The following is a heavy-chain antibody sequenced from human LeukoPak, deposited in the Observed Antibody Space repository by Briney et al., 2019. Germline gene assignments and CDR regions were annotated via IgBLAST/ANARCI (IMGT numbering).Heavy chain of an antibody. J-gene: IGHJ4*02. CDR2: ISGSGSST. CDR3: TTRLQHHFDY. Sequence: GGSLRLSCAASGFTFSTYAMSWVRQAPGKGLEWVSAISGSGSSTYFADSVKGRFTISRDNSKNTLYLQMNSLRAEDTAVYYCTTRLQHHFDYWGQGTQVTVSS. CDR1: GFTFSTYA. D-gene: IGHD2-15*01. V-gene: IGHV3-23*01.